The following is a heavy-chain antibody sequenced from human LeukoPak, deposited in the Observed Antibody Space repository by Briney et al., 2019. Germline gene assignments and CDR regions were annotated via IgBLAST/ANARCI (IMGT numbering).Heavy chain of an antibody. CDR3: AKDRSYDSSGTFDY. V-gene: IGHV3-30*18. CDR2: ISYDGSNK. J-gene: IGHJ4*02. D-gene: IGHD3-22*01. CDR1: GFTFRSYG. Sequence: GGSLRLSCAASGFTFRSYGMHWVRDAPGKRRWRGSVISYDGSNKYYADSVKGRFTISRDNSKNTLYLQMNSLRAEDTAVYYCAKDRSYDSSGTFDYWGQGTLVTVSS.